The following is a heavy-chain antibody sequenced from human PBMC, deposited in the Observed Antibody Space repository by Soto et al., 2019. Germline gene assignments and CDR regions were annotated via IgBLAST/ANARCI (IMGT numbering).Heavy chain of an antibody. V-gene: IGHV2-5*02. D-gene: IGHD5-12*01. CDR1: GFSLSTSGVG. J-gene: IGHJ4*02. Sequence: QITLKESGPTLVKPTQTLTLTCTFSGFSLSTSGVGVGWIRQPPGKALEWLALIYWDDDKRYSPSLKSRLTITKATPKNQVVLTMTNMDPVDTATYYCAHVYGGYGNFDYWGQGTLVTVSS. CDR2: IYWDDDK. CDR3: AHVYGGYGNFDY.